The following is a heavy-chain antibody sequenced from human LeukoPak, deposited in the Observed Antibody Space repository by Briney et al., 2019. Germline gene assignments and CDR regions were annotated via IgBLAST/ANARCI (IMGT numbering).Heavy chain of an antibody. Sequence: GESLEISCKGSGSRFTSYWVGWVRQMPGKGLEWMGIIYPGDSDTRYSPSFQGQVTISADKSTSTAYLQWSSLKASDTAMYYCARRPLYCSSISCQPSDYWGQGTLVTVSS. CDR2: IYPGDSDT. CDR3: ARRPLYCSSISCQPSDY. CDR1: GSRFTSYW. J-gene: IGHJ4*02. V-gene: IGHV5-51*01. D-gene: IGHD2-2*01.